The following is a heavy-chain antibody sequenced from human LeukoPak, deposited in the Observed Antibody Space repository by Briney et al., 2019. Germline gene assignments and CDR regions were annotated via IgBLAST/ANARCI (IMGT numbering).Heavy chain of an antibody. CDR3: ARDAPLTLRYFDY. CDR1: GFTFSSCA. J-gene: IGHJ4*02. Sequence: GGSLRLPCAASGFTFSSCAMHWVRQAPGKGLEWVAVISFDGSNKYYADSVKGRFTISRDNSKNTLYLQMNSLRAEDTASYYCARDAPLTLRYFDYWGQGTLVTVSS. V-gene: IGHV3-30-3*01. CDR2: ISFDGSNK. D-gene: IGHD1-14*01.